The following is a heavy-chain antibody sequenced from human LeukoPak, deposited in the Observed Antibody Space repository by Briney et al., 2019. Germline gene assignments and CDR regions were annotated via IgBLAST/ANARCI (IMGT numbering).Heavy chain of an antibody. Sequence: GGSLRLSCAASGFTFSSYVMHWVRQAPGKGLEWVAIISYDGSNEYYADSVKGRFTISRDNSKNTLYLQMNSLRAADTAVYYCASSSSGGFDYWGQGTLVTVSS. CDR3: ASSSSGGFDY. J-gene: IGHJ4*02. D-gene: IGHD3-16*01. CDR2: ISYDGSNE. V-gene: IGHV3-30*04. CDR1: GFTFSSYV.